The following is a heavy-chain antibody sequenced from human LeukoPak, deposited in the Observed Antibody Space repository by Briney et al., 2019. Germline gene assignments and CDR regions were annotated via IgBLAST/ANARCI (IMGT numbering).Heavy chain of an antibody. J-gene: IGHJ4*02. CDR2: INSDGSST. D-gene: IGHD6-6*01. Sequence: PGGSLRLSCAASGFTFSSSWMHWVRQPPGKGLVWVSRINSDGSSTTYADSVKGRFTISRDNAKNTLYLHMNSLRAEDTAIYYCARALGSVADFWGQGTMVTVSS. CDR1: GFTFSSSW. V-gene: IGHV3-74*01. CDR3: ARALGSVADF.